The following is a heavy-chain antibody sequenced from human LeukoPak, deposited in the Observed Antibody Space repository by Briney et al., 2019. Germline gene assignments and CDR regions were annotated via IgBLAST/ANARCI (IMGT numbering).Heavy chain of an antibody. CDR2: IYYSGST. CDR3: ARRHTARYYYGSGSYLNWFDP. J-gene: IGHJ5*02. D-gene: IGHD3-10*01. V-gene: IGHV4-59*12. Sequence: PSETLSLTCTVSGGSISSYYWSWIRQPPGKGLEWIGYIYYSGSTNYNPSLKSRVTISEDTSKNQFSLKLSSVTAADTAVYYCARRHTARYYYGSGSYLNWFDPWGQGTLVTVSS. CDR1: GGSISSYY.